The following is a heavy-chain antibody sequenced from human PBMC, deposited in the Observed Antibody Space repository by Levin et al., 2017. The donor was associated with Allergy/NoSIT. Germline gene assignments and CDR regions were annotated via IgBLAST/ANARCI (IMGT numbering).Heavy chain of an antibody. D-gene: IGHD4-17*01. J-gene: IGHJ4*02. V-gene: IGHV1-8*01. Sequence: GESLKISCKASGYTFTNYDLNWVRQATEQGLEWMGWMNPNNGDTGYAQKFRGRVTMTRDTSISTAYMELSSLRSEDTAVYYCARGRNDYRDDGLVPLLGYWGQGTVVTVSS. CDR2: MNPNNGDT. CDR3: ARGRNDYRDDGLVPLLGY. CDR1: GYTFTNYD.